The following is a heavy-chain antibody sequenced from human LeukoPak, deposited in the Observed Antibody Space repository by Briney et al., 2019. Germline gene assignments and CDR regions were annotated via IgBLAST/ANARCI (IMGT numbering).Heavy chain of an antibody. CDR3: ARDVYSSSSNWFDP. CDR2: IYYSGST. CDR1: GGSISTYY. Sequence: SETLSLTCTVSGGSISTYYWTWIRQPPGKGLEWIGYIYYSGSTNYNPSLKSRVTISVDTSKNQFSLKLSSLTAADTAVYYCARDVYSSSSNWFDPWGQGTLVTVSS. D-gene: IGHD6-13*01. V-gene: IGHV4-59*01. J-gene: IGHJ5*02.